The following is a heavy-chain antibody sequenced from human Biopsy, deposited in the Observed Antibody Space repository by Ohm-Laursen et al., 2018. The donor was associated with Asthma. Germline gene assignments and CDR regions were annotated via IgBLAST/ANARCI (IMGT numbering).Heavy chain of an antibody. CDR3: ARGVDRVTGLLDHFDS. J-gene: IGHJ4*02. CDR2: VYYSGST. CDR1: GGSINHFY. V-gene: IGHV4-59*13. Sequence: SQTLSLTCTVSGGSINHFYWSWIRHPPGKGLESIGHVYYSGSTNYNTSLKRRVTISIDASKNQFSLKLTSVTAADTAVYYCARGVDRVTGLLDHFDSWGQGTLVTVSS. D-gene: IGHD2-21*02.